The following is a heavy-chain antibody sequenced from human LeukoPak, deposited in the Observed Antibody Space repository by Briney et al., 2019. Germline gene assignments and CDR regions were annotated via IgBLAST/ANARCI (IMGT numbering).Heavy chain of an antibody. CDR2: IGGRGGST. Sequence: PGGSLRLSCAASGFTFSSYAMSWVRQAPGKGSEWVSAIGGRGGSTYYADSLGGRFTISRDNSKDMLYLQMNSLKVEDTATYYCGKEGGAWGQGTKVTVSS. V-gene: IGHV3-23*01. D-gene: IGHD3-16*01. CDR3: GKEGGA. CDR1: GFTFSSYA. J-gene: IGHJ5*02.